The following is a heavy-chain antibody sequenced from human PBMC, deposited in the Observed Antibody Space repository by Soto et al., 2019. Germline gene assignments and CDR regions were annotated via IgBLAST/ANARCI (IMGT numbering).Heavy chain of an antibody. V-gene: IGHV1-3*01. CDR3: ARGGYFDSNNYLAY. J-gene: IGHJ4*02. D-gene: IGHD3-22*01. Sequence: VRQAPGRGLEWMGWINPGNGNTKYSQQFQGRVIIDRDTFARTAYMELSSLRSEDTGVYYCARGGYFDSNNYLAYWPLGSLFPVS. CDR2: INPGNGNT.